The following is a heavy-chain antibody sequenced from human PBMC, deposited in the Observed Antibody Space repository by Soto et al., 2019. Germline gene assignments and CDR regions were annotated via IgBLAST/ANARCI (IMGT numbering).Heavy chain of an antibody. D-gene: IGHD2-15*01. CDR2: ISAYNGNT. V-gene: IGHV1-18*01. CDR3: AIHRLRYCSGGSCSAYYYGMDV. J-gene: IGHJ6*02. Sequence: ASVKVSCKASGYTFTSYGISWVRQAPGQGLEWMGWISAYNGNTNYAQKLQGRVTMTTDTSTSTAYMELRSLRSDDTAVYYCAIHRLRYCSGGSCSAYYYGMDVWG. CDR1: GYTFTSYG.